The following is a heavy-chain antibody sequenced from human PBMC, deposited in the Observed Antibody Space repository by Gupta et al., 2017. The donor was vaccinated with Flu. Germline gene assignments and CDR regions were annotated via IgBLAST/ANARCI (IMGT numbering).Heavy chain of an antibody. J-gene: IGHJ4*02. CDR3: AKVRQGYMYSSSSFDY. Sequence: HWVRQAPGKGLEWLALISEYGGVSYYAEAVNGRFTISRDNSKNTLYLQKDSLRPEDTAKYYCAKVRQGYMYSSSSFDYWGQGTLVTVSS. D-gene: IGHD6-6*01. CDR2: ISEYGGVS. V-gene: IGHV3-30*18.